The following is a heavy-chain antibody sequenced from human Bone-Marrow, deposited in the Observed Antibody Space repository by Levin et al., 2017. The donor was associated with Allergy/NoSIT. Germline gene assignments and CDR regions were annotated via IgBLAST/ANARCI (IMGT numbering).Heavy chain of an antibody. Sequence: PGGSLRLSCAASRFTFSDYYMTWIRQPPGKGLECISYISSTGSTIYSADSVKGRFSVSWDNAKNSAYLQMNSLKVEDTALYYCATTYNSGPDSFDIWGQGTMVTVSS. CDR2: ISSTGSTI. V-gene: IGHV3-11*01. D-gene: IGHD6-19*01. CDR1: RFTFSDYY. CDR3: ATTYNSGPDSFDI. J-gene: IGHJ3*02.